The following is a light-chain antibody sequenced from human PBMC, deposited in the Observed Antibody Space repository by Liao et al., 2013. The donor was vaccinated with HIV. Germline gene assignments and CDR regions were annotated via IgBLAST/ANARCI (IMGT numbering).Light chain of an antibody. CDR1: HLGDKY. CDR3: QVWDSNGDYPV. Sequence: SYELTQPPSVSVSPGQTASITCSGDHLGDKYACWYQQKPGQSPVLVIYQDTKRPSGIPDRFSGSNSENTATLTISRVEAGDEADYYCQVWDSNGDYPVFGGGTKLTVL. V-gene: IGLV3-1*01. J-gene: IGLJ3*02. CDR2: QDT.